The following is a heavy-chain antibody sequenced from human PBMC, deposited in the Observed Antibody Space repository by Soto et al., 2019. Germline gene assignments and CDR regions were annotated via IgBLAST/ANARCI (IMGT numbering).Heavy chain of an antibody. J-gene: IGHJ4*02. CDR3: AKVYPVGYFFDF. CDR1: GFAFNTYS. D-gene: IGHD1-26*01. Sequence: WGSLRLSCAASGFAFNTYSMHWVRQAPCRGLEWVAVISYDGSNKFYADSVKGRFTISRDNSKNTLYREMNSLRGEDTAVYYCAKVYPVGYFFDFWGQRTLVTVSS. CDR2: ISYDGSNK. V-gene: IGHV3-30-3*01.